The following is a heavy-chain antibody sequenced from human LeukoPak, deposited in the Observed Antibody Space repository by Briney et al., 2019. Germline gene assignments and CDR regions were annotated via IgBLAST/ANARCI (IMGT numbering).Heavy chain of an antibody. CDR2: ITPSGGST. Sequence: ASVTVSCMASGYTFTSYYMHWVRQAPGQGLEWMGIITPSGGSTSYVQKFQGRVTMTRDTSTSTVYMELSTLRSEDTAVYYCARDDTAMALDYWGQGTLVTVSS. D-gene: IGHD5-18*01. CDR3: ARDDTAMALDY. J-gene: IGHJ4*02. V-gene: IGHV1-46*01. CDR1: GYTFTSYY.